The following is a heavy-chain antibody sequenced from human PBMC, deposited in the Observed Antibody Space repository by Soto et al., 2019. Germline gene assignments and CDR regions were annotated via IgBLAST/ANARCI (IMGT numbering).Heavy chain of an antibody. CDR3: ARGQIAMAHTMIVARYYFDY. Sequence: SETLSLTCAVSGRSISSGGYSWSWIRQPPGKGLEWIGYIYHSGSTYYNPSLKSRVTISVDRSKNQFSLKLSSVTAADTAVYYCARGQIAMAHTMIVARYYFDYWGQGTLVTVSS. D-gene: IGHD3-22*01. CDR1: GRSISSGGYS. J-gene: IGHJ4*02. V-gene: IGHV4-30-2*01. CDR2: IYHSGST.